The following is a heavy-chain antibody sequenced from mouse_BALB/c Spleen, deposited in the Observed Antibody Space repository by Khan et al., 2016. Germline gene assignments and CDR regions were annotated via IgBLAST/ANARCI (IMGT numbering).Heavy chain of an antibody. CDR2: ISSGGST. CDR3: AREDYVNYGDYFDY. Sequence: EVELVESGGGLVKPGGSLKLSCAASGFTFSSYAMSWVRQTPEKRLEWVASISSGGSTYYPDSVKGRFTISRDNARNILNLQMSSLRSEDTAMYYCAREDYVNYGDYFDYWGQGTTLTVSS. J-gene: IGHJ2*01. D-gene: IGHD2-1*01. V-gene: IGHV5-6-5*01. CDR1: GFTFSSYA.